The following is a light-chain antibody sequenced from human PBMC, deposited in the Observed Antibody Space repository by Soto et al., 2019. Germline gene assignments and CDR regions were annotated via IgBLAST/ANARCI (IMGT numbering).Light chain of an antibody. CDR1: SSNIGAAFD. CDR2: RNT. J-gene: IGLJ3*02. Sequence: QSVLPQPPSVSVAPGQKVTISCTGSSSNIGAAFDVHWYQQLPGTAPKLLIYRNTNRPSGVPDRFSGSKSGASASRAITGLQAEDEGDYSRQSYYRSLSGSWVFGGGTKLTVL. V-gene: IGLV1-40*01. CDR3: QSYYRSLSGSWV.